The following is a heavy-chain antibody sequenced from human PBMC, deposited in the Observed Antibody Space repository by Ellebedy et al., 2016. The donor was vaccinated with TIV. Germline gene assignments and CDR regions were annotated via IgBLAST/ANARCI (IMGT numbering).Heavy chain of an antibody. D-gene: IGHD6-13*01. CDR1: GYTFTGYY. V-gene: IGHV1-2*04. Sequence: AASVKVSCKASGYTFTGYYLHWVRQAPGQGLEWMGWINPNSGVTNYAQKFQDWVTMTRATSISTIYMELSRLRSDDTAIYYCVRENTGAAADSAEYFQHWGQGTLVTVSS. CDR2: INPNSGVT. CDR3: VRENTGAAADSAEYFQH. J-gene: IGHJ1*01.